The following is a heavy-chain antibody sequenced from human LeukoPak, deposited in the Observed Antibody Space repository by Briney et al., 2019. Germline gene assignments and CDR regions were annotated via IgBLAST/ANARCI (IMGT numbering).Heavy chain of an antibody. J-gene: IGHJ4*02. CDR3: ARTGVRGGSYTHNY. Sequence: GGSLRLSCAASGFTFSSYSMNWVRQAPGKGLEWVSSISSSSSYIYYADSVKGRFTISRDNAKNSLYLQMNSLRAEDTAVYYCARTGVRGGSYTHNYWGQGTLVTVSS. CDR1: GFTFSSYS. D-gene: IGHD1-26*01. V-gene: IGHV3-21*01. CDR2: ISSSSSYI.